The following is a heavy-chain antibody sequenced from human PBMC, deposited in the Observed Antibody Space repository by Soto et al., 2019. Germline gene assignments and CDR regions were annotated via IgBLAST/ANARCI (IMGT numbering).Heavy chain of an antibody. CDR1: GFTFSDYY. D-gene: IGHD6-13*01. CDR3: ARGSSSWYKFFDI. Sequence: GGSLRLSCAASGFTFSDYYMSWIRQAPGKGLEWVSYISSSGSTIYYADSVEGRFTISRDNAKNSLYLQMNSLRAEDTAVYYCARGSSSWYKFFDIWGQGTMVTVSS. J-gene: IGHJ3*02. CDR2: ISSSGSTI. V-gene: IGHV3-11*01.